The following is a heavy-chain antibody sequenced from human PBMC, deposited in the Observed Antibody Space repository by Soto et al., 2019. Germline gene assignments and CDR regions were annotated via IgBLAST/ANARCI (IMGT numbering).Heavy chain of an antibody. J-gene: IGHJ6*02. Sequence: QVQLVQSGAEVKKPGASVKVSCKASGYTFTSYDINWVRQATGQGLEWMGWMNPNSGNTGYAQKYQGTVTMTRNTSISTAYMELSSLRSEDTAVYYCAGDKGAITIPYGMDVWGQATTVTVSS. CDR3: AGDKGAITIPYGMDV. D-gene: IGHD1-20*01. V-gene: IGHV1-8*01. CDR2: MNPNSGNT. CDR1: GYTFTSYD.